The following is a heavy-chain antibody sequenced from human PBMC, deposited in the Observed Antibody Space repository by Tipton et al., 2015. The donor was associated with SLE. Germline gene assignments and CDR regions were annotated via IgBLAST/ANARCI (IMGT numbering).Heavy chain of an antibody. J-gene: IGHJ5*02. V-gene: IGHV4-30-2*01. Sequence: GLVKPSETLSLTCAVSGVSMSSGGSSWSWIRRPPGRGLEWVGHIFYSGSTYYNQSLKSRVTMSVDRSKNQFSLTMSSVTAADTAVYYCARDEQYSGGNWFDPWGQGTLVTVSS. CDR1: GVSMSSGGSS. CDR2: IFYSGST. CDR3: ARDEQYSGGNWFDP. D-gene: IGHD2-21*01.